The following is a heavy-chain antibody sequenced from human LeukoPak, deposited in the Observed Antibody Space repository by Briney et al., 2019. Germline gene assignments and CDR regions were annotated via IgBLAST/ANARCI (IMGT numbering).Heavy chain of an antibody. V-gene: IGHV1-18*01. CDR2: ISAYNGNT. J-gene: IGHJ4*02. CDR1: GYTFTSYG. D-gene: IGHD6-13*01. CDR3: AAREQDGSSWYGSGED. Sequence: GASVKVSCKASGYTFTSYGISWVRQAPGQGLEWMGWISAYNGNTNYAQKLQGRVAMTTDTSTSTAYMELRSLRSDDTAVYYCAAREQDGSSWYGSGEDWGQGTLVTVSS.